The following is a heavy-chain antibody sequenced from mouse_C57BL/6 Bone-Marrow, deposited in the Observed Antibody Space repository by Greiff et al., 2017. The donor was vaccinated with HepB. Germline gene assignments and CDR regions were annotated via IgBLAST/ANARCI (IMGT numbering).Heavy chain of an antibody. V-gene: IGHV14-4*01. CDR3: TPYYYGSSGAY. Sequence: VQLKQSGAELVRPGASVKLSCTASGFNIKDDYMHWVKQRPEQGLEWIGWIDPENGDTEYASKFQGKATITADTSSNTAYLQLSSLTSEDTAVYYCTPYYYGSSGAYWGQGTLVTVSA. J-gene: IGHJ3*01. CDR1: GFNIKDDY. D-gene: IGHD1-1*01. CDR2: IDPENGDT.